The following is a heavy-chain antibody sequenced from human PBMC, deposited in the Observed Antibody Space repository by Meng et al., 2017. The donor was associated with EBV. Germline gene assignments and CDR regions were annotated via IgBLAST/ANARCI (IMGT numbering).Heavy chain of an antibody. V-gene: IGHV1-2*06. J-gene: IGHJ4*02. CDR3: ARVGIAVAGTGDY. CDR2: INPNSGGT. D-gene: IGHD6-19*01. Sequence: VQSVESGSEVKKPGASGKVSCKASGYTFTGYYMHWVRQAPGQGLEWMGRINPNSGGTNYAQKFQGRVTMTRDTSISTAYMELSRLRSDDTAVYYCARVGIAVAGTGDYRGQGTLVTVSS. CDR1: GYTFTGYY.